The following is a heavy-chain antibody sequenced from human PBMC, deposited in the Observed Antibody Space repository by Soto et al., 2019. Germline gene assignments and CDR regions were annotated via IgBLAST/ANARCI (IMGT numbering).Heavy chain of an antibody. V-gene: IGHV5-10-1*01. CDR3: ARRYCSSASCPRNYYGMDV. CDR2: IDPIDSYT. CDR1: GYNFASYW. J-gene: IGHJ6*02. D-gene: IGHD2-2*01. Sequence: GESLKISCQGSGYNFASYWISWVRQMPGKGLEWMGRIDPIDSYTNYSPSFQGHVTISADKSISTAYLQWSSLKASDTAMYYCARRYCSSASCPRNYYGMDVWGQGTTLTVS.